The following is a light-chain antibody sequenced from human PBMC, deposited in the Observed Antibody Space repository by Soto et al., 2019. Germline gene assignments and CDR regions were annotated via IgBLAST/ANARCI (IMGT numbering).Light chain of an antibody. V-gene: IGKV1-17*01. CDR3: QQYGSSPWT. CDR2: VAS. J-gene: IGKJ1*01. Sequence: QVARSPSSLSASFGDIFTIICRASQGIRNDLGWYQQKPGRAPKLLIYVASSRATGIPDRFSGSGSGTDFTLTISRLEPEDFAAYYCQQYGSSPWTFGQGTKVDI. CDR1: QGIRND.